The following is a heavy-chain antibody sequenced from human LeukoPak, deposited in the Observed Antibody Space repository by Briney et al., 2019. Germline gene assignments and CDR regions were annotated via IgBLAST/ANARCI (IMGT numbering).Heavy chain of an antibody. V-gene: IGHV3-7*05. CDR1: GSTLSTYW. CDR3: ARDCLGPSAY. CDR2: IKQDGSKK. Sequence: PGGSRSLSCAASGSTLSTYWVTWARQAPGQGLEWVANIKQDGSKKNYADSVEGRFTVSRDNAKNPVYLQVNSLRVEDTAVYYCARDCLGPSAYWGQGTLVSVSS. D-gene: IGHD3-16*01. J-gene: IGHJ4*02.